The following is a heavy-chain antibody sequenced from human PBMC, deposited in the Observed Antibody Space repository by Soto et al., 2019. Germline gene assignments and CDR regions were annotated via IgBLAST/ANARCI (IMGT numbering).Heavy chain of an antibody. Sequence: QVQLVEPGGGVVQPGRSLRLSCAASGFTFSSYGMHWVRQAPGKGLEWVAVISYDGSNKYYADSVKGRFTISRDNSKNTLYLQMNSLRAEDTAVYYCAKSAGGGYYYYYMDVWGKGTTVTVSS. CDR2: ISYDGSNK. CDR3: AKSAGGGYYYYYMDV. J-gene: IGHJ6*03. CDR1: GFTFSSYG. D-gene: IGHD2-15*01. V-gene: IGHV3-30*18.